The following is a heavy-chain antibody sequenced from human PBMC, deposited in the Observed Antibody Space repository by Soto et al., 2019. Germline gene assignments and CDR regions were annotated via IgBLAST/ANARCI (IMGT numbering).Heavy chain of an antibody. CDR3: ARSAHEDIVVVVAATMFDP. J-gene: IGHJ5*02. V-gene: IGHV4-4*02. D-gene: IGHD2-15*01. Sequence: TSETLSLTCAVSGGSISSSNWWSWVRQPPGKGLEWIGYIYYSGSTYYNPFLKSRVTISVDTSKNQFSLKLSSVTAADTAVYYCARSAHEDIVVVVAATMFDPWGQGTLVTVSS. CDR1: GGSISSSNW. CDR2: IYYSGST.